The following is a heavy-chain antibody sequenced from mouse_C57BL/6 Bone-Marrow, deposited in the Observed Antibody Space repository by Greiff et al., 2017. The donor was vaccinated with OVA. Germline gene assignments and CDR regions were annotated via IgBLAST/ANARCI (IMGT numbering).Heavy chain of an antibody. CDR3: TRRGRTGYYCAMDY. V-gene: IGHV1-15*01. CDR2: IDPETGGT. D-gene: IGHD4-1*01. J-gene: IGHJ4*01. CDR1: GYTFTDYE. Sequence: QVHVKQSGAELVRPGASVTLSCKASGYTFTDYEMHWVKQTPVHGLEWIGAIDPETGGTAYNQKFKGKAILTADKSSSTAYMELRSLTSEDSAVYSCTRRGRTGYYCAMDYWGQGTSVTVSS.